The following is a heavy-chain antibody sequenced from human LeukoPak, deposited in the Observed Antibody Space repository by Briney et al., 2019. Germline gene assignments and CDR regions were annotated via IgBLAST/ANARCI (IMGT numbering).Heavy chain of an antibody. J-gene: IGHJ5*02. D-gene: IGHD4-11*01. CDR3: ARDDYSNYAHWFDP. CDR1: GGSISSYY. V-gene: IGHV4-59*01. Sequence: SETLSLTCTVSGGSISSYYWSWIRQPPGKGLEWIGYIYYSGSTNYNPSLKSRVTIAVDTSKNQFSLKLSSVTAADTAVYYCARDDYSNYAHWFDPWGQGTLVTVSS. CDR2: IYYSGST.